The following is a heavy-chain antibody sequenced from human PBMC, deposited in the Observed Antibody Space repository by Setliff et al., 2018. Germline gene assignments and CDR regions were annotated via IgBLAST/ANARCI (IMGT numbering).Heavy chain of an antibody. Sequence: SETLSLTCTASGGSISSSYWSWIRQPPGKGLEWIGYIYSSGSTNNNPSLKSRATISVDTSKNQFPLKLSSVTAADTAVYYCARAAKYDSSGYYGFWFDPWGQGTLVTVSS. D-gene: IGHD3-22*01. CDR3: ARAAKYDSSGYYGFWFDP. CDR2: IYSSGST. J-gene: IGHJ5*02. V-gene: IGHV4-59*01. CDR1: GGSISSSY.